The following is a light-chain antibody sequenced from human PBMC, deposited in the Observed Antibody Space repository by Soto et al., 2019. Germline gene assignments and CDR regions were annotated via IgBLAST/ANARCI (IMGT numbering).Light chain of an antibody. CDR2: DAS. V-gene: IGKV3-11*01. Sequence: EIVLTQSPATLSLYLGERATLSCRASQSIWTYLAWYQQKRGQAPRLLMYDASNRASGVPARFSGSGSGTDITLTISSLQSEDFAVYLCQQFDNWPWTFGQGTKVDNK. CDR3: QQFDNWPWT. CDR1: QSIWTY. J-gene: IGKJ1*01.